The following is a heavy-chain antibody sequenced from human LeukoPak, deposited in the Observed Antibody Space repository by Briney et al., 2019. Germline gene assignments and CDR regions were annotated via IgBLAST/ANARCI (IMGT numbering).Heavy chain of an antibody. D-gene: IGHD5-24*01. Sequence: GVSLRLSCASFVFTLIVNHMNWVRQARGKGLEWVSVTYDDGYTYYADSVKARFTISRDNYKNTMYLQMNSLKAEDKDVYYCARDPRDGYGHVDYWGQGTLVTVSS. V-gene: IGHV3-53*05. CDR1: VFTLIVNH. CDR2: TYDDGYT. CDR3: ARDPRDGYGHVDY. J-gene: IGHJ4*02.